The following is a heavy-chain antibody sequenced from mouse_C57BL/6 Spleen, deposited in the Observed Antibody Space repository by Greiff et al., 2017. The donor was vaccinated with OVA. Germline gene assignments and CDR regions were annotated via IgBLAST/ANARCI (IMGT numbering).Heavy chain of an antibody. V-gene: IGHV5-4*01. CDR1: GFTFSSYA. Sequence: EVKLVESGGGLVKPGGSLKLSCAASGFTFSSYAMSWVRQTPEKRLEWVATISDGGSYTYYPDNVKGRFTISRDNAKNNLYLQMSHLKSEDTAMYYCARDDYGDAMDYWGQGTSVTVSS. D-gene: IGHD2-4*01. CDR2: ISDGGSYT. J-gene: IGHJ4*01. CDR3: ARDDYGDAMDY.